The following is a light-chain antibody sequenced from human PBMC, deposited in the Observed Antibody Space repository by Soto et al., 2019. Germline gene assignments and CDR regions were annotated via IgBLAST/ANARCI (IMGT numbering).Light chain of an antibody. Sequence: EIVLTQSPGTLSVPLGARVTLSCRVSPSGSSSYVAWSQPEPGQAPRLLIVCTSSRAAGIPDRFSASGSGTDFSLPIRRLEPEDFAVYYCQHYGSSPPDTFGQGTTLEIK. CDR2: CTS. J-gene: IGKJ2*01. CDR1: PSGSSSY. V-gene: IGKV3-20*01. CDR3: QHYGSSPPDT.